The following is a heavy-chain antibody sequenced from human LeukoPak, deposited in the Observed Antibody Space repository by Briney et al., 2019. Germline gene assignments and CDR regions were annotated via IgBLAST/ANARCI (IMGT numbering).Heavy chain of an antibody. CDR2: ISGSGGST. CDR3: AKGWRCSGGSCYSPAFDI. CDR1: GFTFSSYA. Sequence: GGSLRLSSAASGFTFSSYAMSWVRQAPGRGLEWVPAISGSGGSTYYADSVKGRFTNSRDNSKNTLYLQMNSLRAEDTAVYYCAKGWRCSGGSCYSPAFDIWGQGTMVTVSS. D-gene: IGHD2-15*01. J-gene: IGHJ3*02. V-gene: IGHV3-23*01.